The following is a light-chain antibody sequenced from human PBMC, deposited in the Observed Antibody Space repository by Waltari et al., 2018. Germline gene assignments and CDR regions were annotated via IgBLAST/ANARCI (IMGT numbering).Light chain of an antibody. J-gene: IGLJ2*01. V-gene: IGLV1-40*01. Sequence: QSVLTQPPSVSGAPGQRVTISCTGSGSNIGAGYDVHWYQQLPRAAPKLLIYGITRRPLGFPDRFFGSTSGTSASLAITGLQAEDEADYYCQSYDTSLRVVFGGGTKLTVL. CDR1: GSNIGAGYD. CDR3: QSYDTSLRVV. CDR2: GIT.